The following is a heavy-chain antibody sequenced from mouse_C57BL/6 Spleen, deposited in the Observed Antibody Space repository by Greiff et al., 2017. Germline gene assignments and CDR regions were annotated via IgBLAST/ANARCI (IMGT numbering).Heavy chain of an antibody. CDR1: GYTFTSYW. CDR2: IYPGSGST. CDR3: ARKGLYYGSSYAMDY. D-gene: IGHD1-1*01. J-gene: IGHJ4*01. V-gene: IGHV1-55*01. Sequence: VQLQQPGAELVKPGASVKMSCKASGYTFTSYWITWVKQRPGQGLEWIGDIYPGSGSTNYNEKFKSKATLTVDTSSSTAYMQLSSLTSEDSAVYYCARKGLYYGSSYAMDYWGQGTSVTVSS.